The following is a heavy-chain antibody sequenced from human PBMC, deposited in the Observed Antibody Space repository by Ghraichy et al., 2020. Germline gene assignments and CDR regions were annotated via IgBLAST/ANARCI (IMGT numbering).Heavy chain of an antibody. J-gene: IGHJ3*02. V-gene: IGHV3-48*02. CDR1: GFTFSSYS. CDR3: ARDSGDYGGGDGAFDI. Sequence: GGSLRLSCAASGFTFSSYSMNWVRQAPGKGLEWVSYISSSSSTIYYADSVKGRFTISTDNAKNSLYLQMNSLRDEDTAVYYCARDSGDYGGGDGAFDIWGQGTMVTVSS. CDR2: ISSSSSTI. D-gene: IGHD4-17*01.